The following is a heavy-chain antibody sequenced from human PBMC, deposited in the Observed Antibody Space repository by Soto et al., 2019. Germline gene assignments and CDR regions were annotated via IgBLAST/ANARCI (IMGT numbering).Heavy chain of an antibody. D-gene: IGHD3-10*01. V-gene: IGHV4-31*02. Sequence: QVQLQESGPGLVQPSRTLSLICSVSGDSITSGNYDWSWVRQHPGKGLEWLAYICHSGSSSYNQSLRSRLTLSVNTSRRQFSLSLTSVTAADTALYCCARVSYFGSGAGFFGTWVPGILVTVSS. CDR3: ARVSYFGSGAGFFGT. CDR2: ICHSGSS. CDR1: GDSITSGNYD. J-gene: IGHJ5*02.